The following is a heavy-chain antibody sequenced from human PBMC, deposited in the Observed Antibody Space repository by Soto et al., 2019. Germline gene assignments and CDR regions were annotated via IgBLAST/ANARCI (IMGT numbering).Heavy chain of an antibody. V-gene: IGHV3-21*01. CDR1: GFIFGHYN. J-gene: IGHJ4*02. Sequence: PGGSLRLSCAASGFIFGHYNMNWVRQAPGKGLEWVSFISSTSSYIHSADSSKGRFTISRDNAKNTLYLQMSSLRPEDSGVYYCARGDVLATGFDNWGPGTLVTVSS. D-gene: IGHD5-12*01. CDR2: ISSTSSYI. CDR3: ARGDVLATGFDN.